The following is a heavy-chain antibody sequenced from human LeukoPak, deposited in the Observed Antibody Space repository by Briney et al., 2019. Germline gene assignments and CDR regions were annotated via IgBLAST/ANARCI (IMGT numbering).Heavy chain of an antibody. CDR3: ARFYVGKNAFDI. D-gene: IGHD1-26*01. J-gene: IGHJ3*02. CDR1: GFTFSSYW. V-gene: IGHV3-74*01. CDR2: INSDGSST. Sequence: PGGSLRLSCAASGFTFSSYWMHWVRQAPGKGLVWVSRINSDGSSTSYADSVKGRFTISRDNAKNTLYLQMNSLRAEDTAVYYCARFYVGKNAFDIWGQGTMVTVS.